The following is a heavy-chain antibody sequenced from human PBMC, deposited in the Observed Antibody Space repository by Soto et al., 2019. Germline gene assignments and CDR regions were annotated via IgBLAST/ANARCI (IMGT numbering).Heavy chain of an antibody. CDR1: GGSISSGDYY. D-gene: IGHD3-3*01. Sequence: NPSETLSLTCTVSGGSISSGDYYWSWIRQPPGKGLEWIGYIYYSGSTYYNPSLKSRVTISVDTSKNQFSLKLSSVTAADTAVYYCAGSTLLWIGYYSAANYFDYWGQGPLVTVFS. V-gene: IGHV4-30-4*01. J-gene: IGHJ4*02. CDR2: IYYSGST. CDR3: AGSTLLWIGYYSAANYFDY.